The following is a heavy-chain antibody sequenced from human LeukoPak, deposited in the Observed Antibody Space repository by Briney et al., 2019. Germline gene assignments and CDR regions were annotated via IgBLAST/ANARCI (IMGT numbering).Heavy chain of an antibody. D-gene: IGHD6-13*01. V-gene: IGHV3-66*01. J-gene: IGHJ4*02. CDR3: ARDGYSSSWFYFDY. Sequence: GGSLRLSCAASGFTVSSNYMSWVRQAPGKGLEWVSVIYSGGSTYYADSVTGRFTISRDNSKNTLYLQMNSLRAEDTAVYYCARDGYSSSWFYFDYWGQGTLVTVSS. CDR2: IYSGGST. CDR1: GFTVSSNY.